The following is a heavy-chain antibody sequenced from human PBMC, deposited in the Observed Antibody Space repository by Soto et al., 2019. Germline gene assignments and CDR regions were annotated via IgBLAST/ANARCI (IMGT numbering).Heavy chain of an antibody. CDR1: GGSISSGGYY. V-gene: IGHV4-31*03. D-gene: IGHD3-10*01. CDR3: ARQPPLTMVRRELGMDV. Sequence: PSETLSLTCTVSGGSISSGGYYWSWIRQHPGKGLEWIGYIYYSGSTYYNPSLKSRVTISVDTSKNQFSLKLSSVTAADTAVYYCARQPPLTMVRRELGMDVGGQGTTVTVPS. CDR2: IYYSGST. J-gene: IGHJ6*02.